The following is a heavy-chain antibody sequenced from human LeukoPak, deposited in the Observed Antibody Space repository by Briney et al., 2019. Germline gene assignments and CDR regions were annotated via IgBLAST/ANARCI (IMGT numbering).Heavy chain of an antibody. J-gene: IGHJ4*02. V-gene: IGHV3-23*01. CDR3: ARDQLGAPDY. Sequence: GGTLRLSCAASGFTFSSYGMSWVRQAPGKGLEWVSAISGSGGSTYYADSVKGRFTISRDNAKNTLYLQMNSLRAEDTAVYYCARDQLGAPDYWGQGTLVTVSS. CDR2: ISGSGGST. CDR1: GFTFSSYG. D-gene: IGHD1-26*01.